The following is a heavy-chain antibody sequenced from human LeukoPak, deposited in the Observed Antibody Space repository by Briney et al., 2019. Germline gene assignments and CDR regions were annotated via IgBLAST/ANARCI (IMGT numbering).Heavy chain of an antibody. D-gene: IGHD3-3*01. CDR2: ISGSGGST. Sequence: GGSLRLSCAASGFTFSSYAMSWVRQAPGKGLEWVSAISGSGGSTYYADSVKGRFTISRDNSKNTLYLQMNSLRAEDTAVYYCAKGDFWSGETTIFVYWGQGTLVTVSS. J-gene: IGHJ4*02. V-gene: IGHV3-23*01. CDR1: GFTFSSYA. CDR3: AKGDFWSGETTIFVY.